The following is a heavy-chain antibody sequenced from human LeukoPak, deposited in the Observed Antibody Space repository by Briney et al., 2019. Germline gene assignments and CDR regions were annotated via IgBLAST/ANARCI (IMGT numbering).Heavy chain of an antibody. CDR3: TSTHADSSGWYSHGAFDI. CDR2: IRSKANSYAT. Sequence: GGSLRLSCAASGFTFSGSAVHWVRQASGKGLEWVGRIRSKANSYATAYAASVKGRFTISRDDSKNTAYLQMNSLKTEDTAVYYCTSTHADSSGWYSHGAFDIWGQGTMVTVSS. D-gene: IGHD6-19*01. CDR1: GFTFSGSA. V-gene: IGHV3-73*01. J-gene: IGHJ3*02.